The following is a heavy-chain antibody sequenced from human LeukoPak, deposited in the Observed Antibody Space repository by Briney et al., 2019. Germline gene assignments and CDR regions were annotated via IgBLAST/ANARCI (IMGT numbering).Heavy chain of an antibody. CDR3: ARRRRYYYGSGSYFPDLDY. V-gene: IGHV4-34*01. D-gene: IGHD3-10*01. CDR2: INHSGST. J-gene: IGHJ4*02. Sequence: SETLSLTCAVYGGSFSGYYWSWIRQPPGKGLEWIGEINHSGSTNYNPSLKSRVTISVDTSKNQFSLKLSSVTAADTAVYYCARRRRYYYGSGSYFPDLDYWGQGTLVTVSS. CDR1: GGSFSGYY.